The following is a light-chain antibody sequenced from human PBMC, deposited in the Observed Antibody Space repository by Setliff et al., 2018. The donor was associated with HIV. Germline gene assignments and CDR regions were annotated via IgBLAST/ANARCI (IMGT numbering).Light chain of an antibody. CDR3: CSYAGSYTYV. Sequence: QSALAQPRSVSGSPGQSVTISCTGTSSDVGTYKYVSWYQQHQGKAPKLMIYDVTKRPSGVPDRFSGSKSGNTASLTNSGLQAEDEADYYCCSYAGSYTYVFGTGTRSPS. CDR1: SSDVGTYKY. V-gene: IGLV2-11*01. CDR2: DVT. J-gene: IGLJ1*01.